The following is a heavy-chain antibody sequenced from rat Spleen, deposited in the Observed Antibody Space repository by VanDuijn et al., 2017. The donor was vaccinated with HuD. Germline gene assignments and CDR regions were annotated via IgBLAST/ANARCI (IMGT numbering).Heavy chain of an antibody. V-gene: IGHV5S13*01. Sequence: EVQLVASGGGLVQPGGSLKLSCAASGFTFSHYDMAWVRQAPTKGLEWIASIITGGGNTYYRDSVKGRFTISRDNAKNTQYLQMDSLRSEDTATYYCARGFTVAVFWGQGVMVTVSS. D-gene: IGHD1-2*01. CDR2: IITGGGNT. J-gene: IGHJ2*01. CDR3: ARGFTVAVF. CDR1: GFTFSHYD.